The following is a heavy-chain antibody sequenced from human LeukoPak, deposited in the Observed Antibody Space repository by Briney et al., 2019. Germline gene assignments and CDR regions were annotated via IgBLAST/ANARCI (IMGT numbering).Heavy chain of an antibody. CDR1: GGTFGSYA. Sequence: SVKVSCKASGGTFGSYAISWVRQAPGQGLEWMGRIIPILGIANYAQKFQGRVTITADKSTSTAYMELSSLRSEDTAVYYCLATVTNYYYYGMDVWGQGTTVTVSS. V-gene: IGHV1-69*04. CDR2: IIPILGIA. D-gene: IGHD4-4*01. CDR3: LATVTNYYYYGMDV. J-gene: IGHJ6*02.